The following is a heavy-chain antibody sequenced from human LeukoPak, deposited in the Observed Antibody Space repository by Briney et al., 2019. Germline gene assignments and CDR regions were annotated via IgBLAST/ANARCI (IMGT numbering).Heavy chain of an antibody. D-gene: IGHD5-24*01. V-gene: IGHV1-69*05. CDR1: GGTFSSYA. Sequence: ASVKVSCKASGGTFSSYAISWVRQAPGQGLEGMGGIIPIFGTANYAQKFQGRVTITTDESTSTAYMELSSLRSEDTAVYYRARGMGMATIAGYYYYYYMDVWGKGTTVTVSS. CDR2: IIPIFGTA. CDR3: ARGMGMATIAGYYYYYYMDV. J-gene: IGHJ6*03.